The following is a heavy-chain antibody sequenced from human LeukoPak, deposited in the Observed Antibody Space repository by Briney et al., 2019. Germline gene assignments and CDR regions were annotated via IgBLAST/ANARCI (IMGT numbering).Heavy chain of an antibody. Sequence: SVKVSCKASGGTFTSYAISWVRQAPGQGLEWMGGIIPIFGTANYAQKFQGRVTITADKSTSTACMELSSLRSEDTAVYYCARTNRYFDWLLFFDYWGQGTLVTVSS. V-gene: IGHV1-69*06. CDR1: GGTFTSYA. CDR2: IIPIFGTA. D-gene: IGHD3-9*01. J-gene: IGHJ4*02. CDR3: ARTNRYFDWLLFFDY.